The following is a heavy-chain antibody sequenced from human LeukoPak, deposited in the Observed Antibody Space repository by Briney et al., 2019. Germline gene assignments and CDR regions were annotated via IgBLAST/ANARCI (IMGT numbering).Heavy chain of an antibody. V-gene: IGHV1-18*01. Sequence: GASVKVSCKASGYTFTSYGISWVRQAPGQGLEWMGWISAYNGNTNYAQKLQGRVTMTTDTSTSTAYMELRSPRSDDTAVYYCARASEVGATTSFDYWGQGTLVTVSP. CDR2: ISAYNGNT. J-gene: IGHJ4*02. CDR1: GYTFTSYG. CDR3: ARASEVGATTSFDY. D-gene: IGHD1-26*01.